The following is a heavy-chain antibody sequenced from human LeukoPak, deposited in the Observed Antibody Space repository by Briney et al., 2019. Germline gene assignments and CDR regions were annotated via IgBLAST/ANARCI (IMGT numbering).Heavy chain of an antibody. Sequence: SETLSLTCTVSGGSISSGGYYWSWIRQHPGKDLEWIGYIYYSGSTYYNPSLKSRVTISVDTSKNQFSLKLSSVTAADTAVYYCARDSPALRPIWGQGTLVTVSS. D-gene: IGHD4-17*01. V-gene: IGHV4-31*03. CDR1: GGSISSGGYY. CDR2: IYYSGST. J-gene: IGHJ4*02. CDR3: ARDSPALRPI.